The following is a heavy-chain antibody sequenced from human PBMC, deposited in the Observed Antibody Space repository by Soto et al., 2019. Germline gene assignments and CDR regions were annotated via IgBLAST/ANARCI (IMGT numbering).Heavy chain of an antibody. CDR3: ARPYYDFRNWFDP. V-gene: IGHV3-23*01. CDR1: GFTFSSYA. D-gene: IGHD3-3*01. J-gene: IGHJ5*02. CDR2: ISGDGGST. Sequence: LXXSCAASGFTFSSYAMSWVRQAPGKGLEWVSAISGDGGSTYYTDSVKGRFTISRDNSKDTLYLQMNSLRAEDTAVYYCARPYYDFRNWFDPWGQGTLVTVSS.